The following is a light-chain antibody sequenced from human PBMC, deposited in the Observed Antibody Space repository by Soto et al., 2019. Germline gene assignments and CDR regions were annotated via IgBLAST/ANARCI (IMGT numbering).Light chain of an antibody. CDR2: EVS. V-gene: IGLV2-8*01. Sequence: QSALTRPPSASGSPGQSVTISCTGTSSDVGGYNYVSWYQQHPGKAPKLMIYEVSKRPSGVPDRFSGSKSGNTASLTVSGLQAEDDADYYCSSYAGSNLWVFGGGTQLTVL. CDR1: SSDVGGYNY. CDR3: SSYAGSNLWV. J-gene: IGLJ3*02.